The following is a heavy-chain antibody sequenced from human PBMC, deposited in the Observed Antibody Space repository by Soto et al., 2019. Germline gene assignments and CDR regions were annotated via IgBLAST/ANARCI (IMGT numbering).Heavy chain of an antibody. V-gene: IGHV4-59*01. Sequence: QVQLQESGPGLVKPSETLSLTCAVSGGSITNYYWTWIRQPPGMGLEWIGYIYYIGSSNYNPSLRRRVTISVDTSKNQFSLKLSSVTAADTAVYYCARGDWNDYYYSGLDDWGQGTTVTVSS. J-gene: IGHJ6*02. CDR2: IYYIGSS. CDR1: GGSITNYY. D-gene: IGHD1-1*01. CDR3: ARGDWNDYYYSGLDD.